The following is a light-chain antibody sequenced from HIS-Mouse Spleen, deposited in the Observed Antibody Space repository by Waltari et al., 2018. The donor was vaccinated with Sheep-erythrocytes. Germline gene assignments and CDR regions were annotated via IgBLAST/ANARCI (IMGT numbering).Light chain of an antibody. V-gene: IGLV1-36*01. Sequence: QSVLTQPPSVSEAPVLRVTISCSGSSSNIGNNAVNWYQQLPGKAPNLLIYYDDLLPSGVSDRFSGSKSGTSASLAISGLQSEDEADYYCAAWDDSLNGWVFGGGTKLTVL. CDR2: YDD. J-gene: IGLJ3*02. CDR1: SSNIGNNA. CDR3: AAWDDSLNGWV.